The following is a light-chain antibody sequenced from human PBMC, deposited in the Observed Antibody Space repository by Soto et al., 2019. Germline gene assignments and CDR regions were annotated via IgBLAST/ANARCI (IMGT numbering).Light chain of an antibody. J-gene: IGKJ4*01. V-gene: IGKV1-39*01. Sequence: DIQMTQSPSSLSASVGDRVTITCRASQTIGKYLNWYQQRPGRAPKLLIYAASSLQTGVPSRFSGSGSGTDFTLTISSLQPEDFATYYCQQSFSTLTFGGGTKVEIK. CDR1: QTIGKY. CDR2: AAS. CDR3: QQSFSTLT.